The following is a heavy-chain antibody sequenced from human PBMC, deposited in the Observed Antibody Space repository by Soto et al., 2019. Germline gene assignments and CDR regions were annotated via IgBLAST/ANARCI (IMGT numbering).Heavy chain of an antibody. CDR3: AKPITHDSTRGGFDS. V-gene: IGHV3-23*01. J-gene: IGHJ4*02. CDR2: IGGSGYNT. D-gene: IGHD3-22*01. CDR1: GFTYSSYA. Sequence: EVQLLESGGGLVQPGGSLRLSCAASGFTYSSYAMSWVRQAPGKGLEWVSAIGGSGYNTYYADSVKGRFTISRDNSKKTLSLQMIGLRTEYTAVYYCAKPITHDSTRGGFDSSGQGTLVIVSS.